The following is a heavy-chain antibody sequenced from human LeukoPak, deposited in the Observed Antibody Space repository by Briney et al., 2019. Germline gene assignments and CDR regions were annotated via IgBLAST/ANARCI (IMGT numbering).Heavy chain of an antibody. CDR3: ARDIVATITPEQDY. CDR1: GGSISSSNYY. Sequence: PSETLSLTCTVSGGSISSSNYYWGWIRQPPGKGLEWIGTIYYSGSTHYNPSLKSRVTISVDTSKNQFSLKLTSVTAADTAVYYCARDIVATITPEQDYWGQGTLVTVSS. J-gene: IGHJ4*02. V-gene: IGHV4-39*07. D-gene: IGHD5-12*01. CDR2: IYYSGST.